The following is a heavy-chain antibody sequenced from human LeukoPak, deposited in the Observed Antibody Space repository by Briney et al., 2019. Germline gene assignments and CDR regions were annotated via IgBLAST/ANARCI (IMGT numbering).Heavy chain of an antibody. CDR1: GFTFSSYA. CDR3: AKGRGYIVVVTGDYFDY. V-gene: IGHV3-23*01. D-gene: IGHD2-21*02. J-gene: IGHJ4*02. Sequence: GGSLRLSCAASGFTFSSYAVSWVRQAPGKGLEWVSAISGSGGSTYYADSVKGRFTISRDNSKNTLYLQMNSLRAEDTAVYYCAKGRGYIVVVTGDYFDYWGQGTLVTVSS. CDR2: ISGSGGST.